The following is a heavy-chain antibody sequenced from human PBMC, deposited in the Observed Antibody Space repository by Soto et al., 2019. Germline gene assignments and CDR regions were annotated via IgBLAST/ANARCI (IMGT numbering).Heavy chain of an antibody. Sequence: QVQLVESGGGVVQPGMSLRLSCAASGFTFSTYGMHWVRQAPGKGLEWVAAILKDGSQQFYADAVKGRLTISRDNSKNTLSLEMNSLRAEDTAVEYCAEEPANLGNWFDPWGQGTLVTVSS. CDR2: ILKDGSQQ. CDR1: GFTFSTYG. J-gene: IGHJ5*02. CDR3: AEEPANLGNWFDP. V-gene: IGHV3-30*18.